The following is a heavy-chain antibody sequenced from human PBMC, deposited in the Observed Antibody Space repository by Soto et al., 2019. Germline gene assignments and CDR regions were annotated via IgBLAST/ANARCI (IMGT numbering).Heavy chain of an antibody. D-gene: IGHD2-2*01. Sequence: EVQLVESRGGLVKPGGSLRLSCAASGFSFSDYTMNWVRQAPGKGLEWVSSISGSTSYTYYADSLKGRFTVSRDNAEKSLYLQMHSLRAEDTAVYYCARDGAFCSGTGCRDYYHYMDFWGKGTTVTVSS. V-gene: IGHV3-21*01. J-gene: IGHJ6*03. CDR2: ISGSTSYT. CDR1: GFSFSDYT. CDR3: ARDGAFCSGTGCRDYYHYMDF.